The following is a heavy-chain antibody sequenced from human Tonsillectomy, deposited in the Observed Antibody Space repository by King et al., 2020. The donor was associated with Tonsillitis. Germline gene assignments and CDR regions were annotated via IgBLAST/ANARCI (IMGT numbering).Heavy chain of an antibody. CDR2: ISHSGDT. Sequence: VQLQESGPGLVKPSETLSLTCAVSGYSISSGYYWAWIRQTPGKGLQWIASISHSGDTYYPPSLKSRVTISADTSKNQFSLKFSSVTAADTAVYYCARRDITVHAFDIWGQGTVVTVSS. D-gene: IGHD2-15*01. CDR1: GYSISSGYY. J-gene: IGHJ3*02. V-gene: IGHV4-38-2*01. CDR3: ARRDITVHAFDI.